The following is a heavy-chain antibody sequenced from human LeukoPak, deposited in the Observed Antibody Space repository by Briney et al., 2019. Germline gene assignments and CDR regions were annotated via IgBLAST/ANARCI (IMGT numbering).Heavy chain of an antibody. V-gene: IGHV3-23*01. Sequence: GGSPRLSCAASGFTFSNYAMTWVRQAPGKGLEWVSSFSGSGTNTYYADSVKGRFTISRDNSKNTLYLQMSSLRVEDTAIFYCAKASGSGWCRPLDQWGQGTLVTVSS. CDR1: GFTFSNYA. D-gene: IGHD6-19*01. J-gene: IGHJ4*02. CDR3: AKASGSGWCRPLDQ. CDR2: FSGSGTNT.